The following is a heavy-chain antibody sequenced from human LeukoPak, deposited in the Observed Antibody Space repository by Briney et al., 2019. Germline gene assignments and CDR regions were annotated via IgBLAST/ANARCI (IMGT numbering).Heavy chain of an antibody. V-gene: IGHV4-30-2*01. CDR1: GGSISSGGYS. Sequence: PSETLSLTCAVSGGSISSGGYSWSWIRQPPGKGLEWIGYIYHSGSTYYNPSLKSRVTISVDRSKNQFSLKLSSVTAADTAVYYCARARADYYDSSGYYSFDYWGQGTLVTVPS. CDR2: IYHSGST. CDR3: ARARADYYDSSGYYSFDY. J-gene: IGHJ4*02. D-gene: IGHD3-22*01.